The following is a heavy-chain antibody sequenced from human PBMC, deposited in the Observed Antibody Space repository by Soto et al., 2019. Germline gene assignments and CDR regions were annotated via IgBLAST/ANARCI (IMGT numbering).Heavy chain of an antibody. CDR2: IYYSGRT. CDR3: ARTYSSSWSPFDY. D-gene: IGHD6-13*01. CDR1: GGSISTSSYY. V-gene: IGHV4-39*01. Sequence: SETLSLTCTVSGGSISTSSYYRAWIRQPPGKGLEWIGSIYYSGRTYYNLSLKSRVTISVDTSKNQFSLKLSSVTAADTAVYYCARTYSSSWSPFDYWGQGTLVTVSS. J-gene: IGHJ4*02.